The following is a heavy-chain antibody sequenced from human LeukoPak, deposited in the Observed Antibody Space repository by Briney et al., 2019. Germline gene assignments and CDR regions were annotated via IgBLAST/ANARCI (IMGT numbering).Heavy chain of an antibody. V-gene: IGHV5-10-1*01. CDR2: IDPRDSYT. D-gene: IGHD5-24*01. CDR1: GYSFTSSW. Sequence: GESLKISCKGSGYSFTSSWISWVRQMPGKGLEGMGRIDPRDSYTNYSPSFQGHVTISADKSISTAYLQWSSLKASDTAMYYCARLWRGYNLSVMDVWGQGTTVTVSS. CDR3: ARLWRGYNLSVMDV. J-gene: IGHJ6*02.